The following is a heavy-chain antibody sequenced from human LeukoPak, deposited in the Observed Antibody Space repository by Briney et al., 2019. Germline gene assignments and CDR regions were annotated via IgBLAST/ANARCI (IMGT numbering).Heavy chain of an antibody. CDR1: GYTFTGYY. V-gene: IGHV1-2*02. D-gene: IGHD6-19*01. Sequence: ASVKLSCKTSGYTFTGYYMHWVRQAPGQGLEWVGWINPNSGGTNYAQKFQGRVAMTRDTSISTAYMELSRLRSDDTAVYYCARVGSDSSGWRRFDYWGQGTLVTVSS. J-gene: IGHJ4*02. CDR3: ARVGSDSSGWRRFDY. CDR2: INPNSGGT.